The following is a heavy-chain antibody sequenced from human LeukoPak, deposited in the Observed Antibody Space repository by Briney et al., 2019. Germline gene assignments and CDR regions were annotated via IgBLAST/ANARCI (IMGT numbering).Heavy chain of an antibody. V-gene: IGHV1-8*01. CDR1: GYTFTSYD. CDR3: ARELYCSSTSCYAFGY. D-gene: IGHD2-2*01. Sequence: ASVKVSCKASGYTFTSYDINWVRQATGQGLEWMGWMNPNSGNTGYAQKFQVRVTMTRNTSISTAYMELSSLRSEDTAVYYCARELYCSSTSCYAFGYWGQGTLVTVSS. CDR2: MNPNSGNT. J-gene: IGHJ4*02.